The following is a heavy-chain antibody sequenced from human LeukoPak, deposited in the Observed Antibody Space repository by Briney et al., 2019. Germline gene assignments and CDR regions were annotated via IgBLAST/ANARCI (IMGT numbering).Heavy chain of an antibody. J-gene: IGHJ4*02. Sequence: SGGSLRLSCAASGFTFSRYWMHWVRQAPGKGLVWVSLIKNYGSSTTYADSVKGRFTISRDNAKNTLFLQMNSLRADDTAIYYCASALGGQGGHWGQGTLVTVSS. CDR3: ASALGGQGGH. V-gene: IGHV3-74*03. CDR1: GFTFSRYW. CDR2: IKNYGSST. D-gene: IGHD1-26*01.